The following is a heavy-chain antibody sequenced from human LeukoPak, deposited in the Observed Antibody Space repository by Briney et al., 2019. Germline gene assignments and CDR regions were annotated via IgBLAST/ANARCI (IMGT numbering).Heavy chain of an antibody. D-gene: IGHD3-22*01. CDR2: IYYSGST. CDR1: GGSISSYY. V-gene: IGHV4-59*01. J-gene: IGHJ4*02. Sequence: SETLSLTCTVSGGSISSYYWSWIRRPPGKGLEWIGYIYYSGSTNYNPSLKSRVTISVDTSKNQFSLKLSSVTAADTAVYYCARSTHYYDSSGYYTWGQGTLVTVSS. CDR3: ARSTHYYDSSGYYT.